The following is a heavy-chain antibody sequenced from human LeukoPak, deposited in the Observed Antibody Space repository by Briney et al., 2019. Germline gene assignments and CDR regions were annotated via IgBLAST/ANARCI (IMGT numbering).Heavy chain of an antibody. CDR1: GFTFSSYA. D-gene: IGHD3-10*01. CDR3: TASRGSGNFIY. J-gene: IGHJ4*02. V-gene: IGHV3-23*01. Sequence: GGSLRLSCAASGFTFSSYAMSWVRQAPGKGLEWVSTISGSGGSTYYADSVKGRFTISRDNSKNTLYLQMNSLRAEDTAVYYCTASRGSGNFIYWGQGTLVTVSS. CDR2: ISGSGGST.